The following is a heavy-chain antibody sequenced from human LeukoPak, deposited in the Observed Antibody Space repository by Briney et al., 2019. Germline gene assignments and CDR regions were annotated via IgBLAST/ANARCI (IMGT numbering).Heavy chain of an antibody. V-gene: IGHV4-59*11. CDR2: ISYIGST. D-gene: IGHD4-17*01. Sequence: SKTLSLTCAVSDGSFSSHYWTWIRQPPGKGLEWIGYISYIGSTNYNPSLKSRVTISIDTSKNQFSLKLTSVTAADTAVYYCARDLVTVTKGFDIWGQGTMVSVSS. J-gene: IGHJ3*02. CDR3: ARDLVTVTKGFDI. CDR1: DGSFSSHY.